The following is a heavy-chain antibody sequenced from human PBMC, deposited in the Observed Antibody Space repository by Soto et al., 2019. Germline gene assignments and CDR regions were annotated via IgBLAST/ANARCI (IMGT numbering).Heavy chain of an antibody. J-gene: IGHJ5*02. D-gene: IGHD3-3*01. Sequence: SVKVSCKASGGTFSSYAISWVRQAPGQGLEWMGGIIPIFGTANYAQKFQGRVTITADESTSTAYMELSSLRSEDTAVYYCARSLDFWSGYPNWFDTWGQGTLVTVSS. CDR1: GGTFSSYA. V-gene: IGHV1-69*13. CDR3: ARSLDFWSGYPNWFDT. CDR2: IIPIFGTA.